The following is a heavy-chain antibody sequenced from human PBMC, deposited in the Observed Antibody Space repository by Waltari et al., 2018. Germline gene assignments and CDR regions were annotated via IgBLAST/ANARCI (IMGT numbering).Heavy chain of an antibody. CDR1: GFTFSSYW. V-gene: IGHV3-7*01. CDR3: ARGGYSSSWHYFDY. J-gene: IGHJ4*02. CDR2: IKKDGSEK. D-gene: IGHD6-13*01. Sequence: EVQLVESGGGLVQPGGSLRLSCAASGFTFSSYWMSWVRQAQGKGLEWVANIKKDGSEKYYLDAVKGRFTISRDNAKNSLYLQMNSLRAEDTAVYYFARGGYSSSWHYFDYWGQGTLVTVSS.